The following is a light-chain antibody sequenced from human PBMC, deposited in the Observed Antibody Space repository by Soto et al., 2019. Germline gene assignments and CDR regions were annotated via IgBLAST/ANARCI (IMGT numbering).Light chain of an antibody. J-gene: IGKJ2*01. Sequence: DLQMTQSPSTLSVSVGDRVTITCRASQSISTWLAWYQQKPGKAPNLLIYKASTLQSGVPSRFSGSGSGTEFTLTISSLQPDDFATYSCQQYSAYPYTFGQGTKVEIK. CDR1: QSISTW. CDR2: KAS. CDR3: QQYSAYPYT. V-gene: IGKV1-5*03.